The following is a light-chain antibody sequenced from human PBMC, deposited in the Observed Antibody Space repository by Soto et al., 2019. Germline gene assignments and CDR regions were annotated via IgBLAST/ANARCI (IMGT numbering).Light chain of an antibody. CDR2: AAS. V-gene: IGKV1-39*01. J-gene: IGKJ5*01. CDR3: QQSYSTPIT. Sequence: DVQMTQSPSSLSASVGDRVTITCRASQSISNYLSWYQHKPGKAPKLLIYAASSLQSGVPSSFSGSGAGTDFTLTISSLQPEDFATYYCQQSYSTPITFGQGTRLEIK. CDR1: QSISNY.